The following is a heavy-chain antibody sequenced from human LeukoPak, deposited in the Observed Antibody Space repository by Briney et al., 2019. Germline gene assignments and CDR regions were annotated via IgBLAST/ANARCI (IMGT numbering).Heavy chain of an antibody. D-gene: IGHD7-27*01. CDR1: GFCFSNHW. V-gene: IGHV3-74*01. J-gene: IGHJ4*02. Sequence: GGSLRLSCAASGFCFSNHWMYWIRQAPGKGLVWVSRISPDGSSTNYADSVKGRFTISRDNAKNTLYLQMNSLRAEDTAVCYCAKDRSWGASDYWGQGTLITVSS. CDR2: ISPDGSST. CDR3: AKDRSWGASDY.